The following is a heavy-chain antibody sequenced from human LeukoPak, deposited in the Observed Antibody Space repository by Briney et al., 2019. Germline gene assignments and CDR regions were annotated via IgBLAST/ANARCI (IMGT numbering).Heavy chain of an antibody. CDR1: GFTFSTYV. Sequence: PGGSLRLSCAASGFTFSTYVMTWVRQAPGKGLEWVSAILGIGGGTYYTDSVKGRFTISRDNSKNTLYLQMNSLRAEDTAVYYCATTPGAYYYYHMDVWGQGTTVTVSS. J-gene: IGHJ6*02. D-gene: IGHD3-10*01. CDR2: ILGIGGGT. V-gene: IGHV3-23*01. CDR3: ATTPGAYYYYHMDV.